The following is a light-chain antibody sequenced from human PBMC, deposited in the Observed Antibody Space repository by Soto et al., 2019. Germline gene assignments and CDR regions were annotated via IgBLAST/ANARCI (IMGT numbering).Light chain of an antibody. CDR1: SSDVGSYNL. V-gene: IGLV2-23*02. CDR3: CSYAGISTFYV. J-gene: IGLJ1*01. CDR2: GVN. Sequence: QSVLTQPASVPGSPGQSITISCTGTSSDVGSYNLVSWYQQHPGKAPKLMIYGVNKRPSGVSNRFSGSKSGNTASLTISGLQAEDEADYYCCSYAGISTFYVFGTGTKVTVL.